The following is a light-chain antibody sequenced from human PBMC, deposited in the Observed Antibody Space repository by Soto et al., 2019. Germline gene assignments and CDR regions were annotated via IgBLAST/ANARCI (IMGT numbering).Light chain of an antibody. CDR1: SSDVGGSNF. J-gene: IGLJ1*01. CDR3: SSYAGSSNV. V-gene: IGLV2-14*03. Sequence: QSALTQPASVSDSPGQSITISCTGTSSDVGGSNFVSWYQQHPGKPPKLIIYDVANRPSGVPDRFSGSKSGNTASLTVSGLQAEDEADYYCSSYAGSSNVFG. CDR2: DVA.